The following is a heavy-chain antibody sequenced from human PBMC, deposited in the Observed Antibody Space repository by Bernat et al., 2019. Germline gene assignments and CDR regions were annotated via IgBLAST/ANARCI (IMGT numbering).Heavy chain of an antibody. V-gene: IGHV3-33*01. CDR3: ASAYQGGLLWFGEFGY. CDR1: GFTFSSYG. J-gene: IGHJ4*02. CDR2: IWYDGSNK. D-gene: IGHD3-10*01. Sequence: QVQLVESGGGVVQPGRSLRLSCAASGFTFSSYGMHWVRQAPGKGLEWVAVIWYDGSNKYYADAVEGRFTISRDNSKNTLYLQMNSLRAEDTAVYYCASAYQGGLLWFGEFGYWGQGTLVTVSS.